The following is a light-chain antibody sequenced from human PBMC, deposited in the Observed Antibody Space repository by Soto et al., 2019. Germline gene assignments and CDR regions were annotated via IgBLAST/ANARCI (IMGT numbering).Light chain of an antibody. CDR2: GAS. CDR1: QSVSSN. Sequence: EMVMTQSPATLSVSPGERATLSCRASQSVSSNLAWYQQTPGQAPRLLIYGASTRATGVPARFSGSGSGTEFTLTISSLHSEDFAVYYCLQYNNWPPYTFGQGTKLEIK. CDR3: LQYNNWPPYT. V-gene: IGKV3-15*01. J-gene: IGKJ2*01.